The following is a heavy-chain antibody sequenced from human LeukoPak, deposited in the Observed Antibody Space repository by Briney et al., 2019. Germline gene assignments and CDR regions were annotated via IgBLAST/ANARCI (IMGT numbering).Heavy chain of an antibody. Sequence: GRSLRLSCSASGFTFSSYDMNWVRQAPGKGLEGLSYINSGSRDTYDADSVKGRFTISRDNAKNSLYLQMDSLRDEDTAVYYCARDRTRAARLGGLDYWGQGTLVTVSS. CDR3: ARDRTRAARLGGLDY. CDR2: INSGSRDT. V-gene: IGHV3-48*02. D-gene: IGHD6-6*01. J-gene: IGHJ4*02. CDR1: GFTFSSYD.